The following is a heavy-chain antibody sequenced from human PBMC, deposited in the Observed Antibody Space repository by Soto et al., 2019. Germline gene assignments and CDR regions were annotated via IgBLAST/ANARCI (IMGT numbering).Heavy chain of an antibody. D-gene: IGHD3-3*01. V-gene: IGHV3-30*18. J-gene: IGHJ3*02. CDR1: GFTFSSYG. CDR3: AKEPYYDFWSGLYDAFDI. CDR2: ISYDGSNK. Sequence: SLRLSCAASGFTFSSYGMHWVRQAPGKGLEWVAVISYDGSNKYYADSVKGRFTISRDNSKNTLYLQMNSLRAEDTAVYYCAKEPYYDFWSGLYDAFDIWGQGTMVTVSS.